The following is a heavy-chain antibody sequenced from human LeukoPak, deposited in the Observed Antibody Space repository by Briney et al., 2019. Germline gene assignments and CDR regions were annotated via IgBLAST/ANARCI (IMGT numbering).Heavy chain of an antibody. CDR3: AKDQVTMVRGVIISPDY. Sequence: GRSLRLSCAASGFTFSSYGMHWVRQAPGKGLEWVAVIWYDGSNKYYADSVKGRFTISRDNSKNTLYLQMNSLRAEDTAVYYCAKDQVTMVRGVIISPDYWGQGTLVSVS. D-gene: IGHD3-10*01. V-gene: IGHV3-33*06. CDR2: IWYDGSNK. J-gene: IGHJ4*02. CDR1: GFTFSSYG.